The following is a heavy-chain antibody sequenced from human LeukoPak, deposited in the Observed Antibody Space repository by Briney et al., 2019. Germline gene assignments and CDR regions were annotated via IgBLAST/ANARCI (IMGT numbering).Heavy chain of an antibody. CDR2: ISAYNGNT. CDR3: ARDTRSAMALYFDY. J-gene: IGHJ4*02. CDR1: GYTFTSYG. D-gene: IGHD5-18*01. V-gene: IGHV1-18*01. Sequence: ASVKVSCKASGYTFTSYGISWVRQAPGQGLEWMGWISAYNGNTNYAQKLQGRVTMTTDTSTSTAYMELRSLRSDDTAVYYCARDTRSAMALYFDYWGQGTLVTVSS.